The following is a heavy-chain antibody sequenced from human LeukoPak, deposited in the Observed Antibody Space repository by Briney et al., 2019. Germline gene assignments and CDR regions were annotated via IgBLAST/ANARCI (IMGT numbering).Heavy chain of an antibody. V-gene: IGHV3-30*04. CDR2: ISYDGSNK. D-gene: IGHD6-19*01. J-gene: IGHJ4*02. CDR3: ARDRSSGWYYFDY. Sequence: GGSLRLSCAASGFTFSSYAMHWVRQAPGKGLEWVAVISYDGSNKYYADSVKGRFTISRDNSKNTLYLQMNSLRAEDTAVYYCARDRSSGWYYFDYWGQGTLVTVS. CDR1: GFTFSSYA.